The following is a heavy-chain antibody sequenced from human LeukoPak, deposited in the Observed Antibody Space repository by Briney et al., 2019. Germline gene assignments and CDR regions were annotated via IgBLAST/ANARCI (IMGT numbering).Heavy chain of an antibody. D-gene: IGHD6-19*01. CDR3: ARGVTGGWYGDFQH. Sequence: PSETLSLTCTVSGGXISSYYWSWIRQPPGKGLEWIGYIYYSGSTNYNPSLKSRVTISVDTSKNQFSLKLSSVTAADTAVYYCARGVTGGWYGDFQHWGQGTLVTVSS. CDR1: GGXISSYY. V-gene: IGHV4-59*01. CDR2: IYYSGST. J-gene: IGHJ1*01.